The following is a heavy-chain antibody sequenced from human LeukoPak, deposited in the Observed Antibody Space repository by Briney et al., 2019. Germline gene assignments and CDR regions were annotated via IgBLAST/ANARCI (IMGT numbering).Heavy chain of an antibody. V-gene: IGHV1-18*01. J-gene: IGHJ6*02. CDR1: GYTFTSYG. Sequence: GAAVKVSCKASGYTFTSYGFSWVRQAPGQGLEWLGWIGASNGYTNYAQKVQGRVTLTTDTSTSTAYMELRSLRSDDAAVYYCARDQTSCSGPSCYTYYYGMDVWGQGTTVTVSS. D-gene: IGHD2-2*02. CDR3: ARDQTSCSGPSCYTYYYGMDV. CDR2: IGASNGYT.